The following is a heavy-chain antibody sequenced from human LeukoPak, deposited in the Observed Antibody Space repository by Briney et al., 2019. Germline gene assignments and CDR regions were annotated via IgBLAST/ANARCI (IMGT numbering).Heavy chain of an antibody. D-gene: IGHD2-2*02. CDR3: AKASVAIPQYCNS. J-gene: IGHJ5*02. Sequence: GGSLRLSCAASGFTFSSYAMSWVRQAPGKGLEWVSTISGTGSSTYYADSAKGRFTISRDNSKDTLFLQLNSLTAADTAMYFCAKASVAIPQYCNSWGQGTLVTVSS. CDR2: ISGTGSST. CDR1: GFTFSSYA. V-gene: IGHV3-23*01.